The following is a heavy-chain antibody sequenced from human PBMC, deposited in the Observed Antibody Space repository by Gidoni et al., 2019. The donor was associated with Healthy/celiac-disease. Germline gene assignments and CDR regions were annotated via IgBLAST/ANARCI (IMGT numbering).Heavy chain of an antibody. CDR2: IIPIFGTA. D-gene: IGHD2-2*01. V-gene: IGHV1-69*06. J-gene: IGHJ6*02. CDR3: ARALVHGVPAAIYYYYGMDV. Sequence: QVQLVQSGAEVKKPGSSVKVSCKASGGTFSSSAISWVRQAPGQGLEWMGGIIPIFGTANYAQKFQGRVTITADKSTSTAYMELSSLRSEDTAVYYCARALVHGVPAAIYYYYGMDVWGQGTTVTVSS. CDR1: GGTFSSSA.